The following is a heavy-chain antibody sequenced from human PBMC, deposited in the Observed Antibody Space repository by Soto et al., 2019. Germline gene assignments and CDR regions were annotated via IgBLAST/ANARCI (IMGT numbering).Heavy chain of an antibody. D-gene: IGHD3-3*01. CDR3: ARHDGILEWYALVDY. CDR2: IYYSGST. J-gene: IGHJ4*02. CDR1: GGSISSSSYY. Sequence: QLQLQESGPGLVKPSETLSLTCTVSGGSISSSSYYWGWIRQPPGKGLEWIGSIYYSGSTYYNPSLKSRVTISVDTSKNQFSLKLSSVTAADTAVYYCARHDGILEWYALVDYWGQGTLVTVSS. V-gene: IGHV4-39*01.